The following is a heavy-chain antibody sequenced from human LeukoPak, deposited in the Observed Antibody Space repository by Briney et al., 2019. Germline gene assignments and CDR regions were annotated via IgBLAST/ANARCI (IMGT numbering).Heavy chain of an antibody. CDR1: GFTFSSYS. V-gene: IGHV3-21*01. CDR3: ARDFGKDTAMVLGGALDY. D-gene: IGHD5-18*01. CDR2: ISSSSSHI. Sequence: GSLRLSCAASGFTFSSYSMNWVRQAPGKGLEWVSSISSSSSHIYYADSVKGRFTISRDNAKNPLYLQMNSLRAEDTAVYYCARDFGKDTAMVLGGALDYWGQGTLVTVSS. J-gene: IGHJ4*02.